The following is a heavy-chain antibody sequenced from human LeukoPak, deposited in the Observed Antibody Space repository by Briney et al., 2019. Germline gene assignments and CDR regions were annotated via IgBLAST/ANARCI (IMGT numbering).Heavy chain of an antibody. CDR1: GGSFSGYY. J-gene: IGHJ4*02. CDR2: INHSGST. CDR3: ARGLLRYYDSSGYYPCYFDY. V-gene: IGHV4-34*01. D-gene: IGHD3-22*01. Sequence: PSETLSLTCAAYGGSFSGYYWSWIRQPPGKGLEWIGEINHSGSTNYNPSLKSRVTISVDTSKNQFSLKLSSVTAADTAVYYCARGLLRYYDSSGYYPCYFDYWGQGTLVTVSS.